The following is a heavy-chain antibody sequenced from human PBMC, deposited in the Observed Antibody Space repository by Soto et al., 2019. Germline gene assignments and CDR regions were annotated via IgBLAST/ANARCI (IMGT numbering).Heavy chain of an antibody. J-gene: IGHJ4*02. Sequence: QVHLVQSGAEVKKPGASVKVSCKGSGYTFTSYGITWVRQAPGQGLEWMGWISAHNGNTDYAQRLQGRVTVTRDPSTSTAYMELRSLRSDDTAVYYCARGRYGDYWGQGALVTVSP. CDR3: ARGRYGDY. V-gene: IGHV1-18*01. D-gene: IGHD1-1*01. CDR2: ISAHNGNT. CDR1: GYTFTSYG.